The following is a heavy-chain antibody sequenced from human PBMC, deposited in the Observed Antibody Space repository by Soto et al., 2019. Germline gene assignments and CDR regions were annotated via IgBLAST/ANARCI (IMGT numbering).Heavy chain of an antibody. V-gene: IGHV1-2*04. D-gene: IGHD2-2*01. CDR2: INPNSGGT. CDR3: ARETCSSTSCCGVFDL. J-gene: IGHJ2*01. CDR1: GYTFTGYY. Sequence: QVQLVQSGAEVKKPGASVKVSCKASGYTFTGYYMHWVRQAPGQGLEWMGWINPNSGGTNYAQKFEGWVTMSRDTSISTDYMELSRLRSDDTAVYYCARETCSSTSCCGVFDLWGRGTLVTVSS.